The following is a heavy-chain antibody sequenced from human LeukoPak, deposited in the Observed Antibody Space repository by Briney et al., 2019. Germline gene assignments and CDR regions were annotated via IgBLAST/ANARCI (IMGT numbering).Heavy chain of an antibody. CDR2: LYADGST. CDR3: ARDSSSWYGSYYFNMAV. Sequence: GGYLRLSCAASGFIVSNNYLSWVRQAPGKGLEWISVLYADGSTYYTDSVKGRFTISRDNSKNTLYLQMNSLRADDTAVYYCARDSSSWYGSYYFNMAVWGQGTTVTVSS. CDR1: GFIVSNNY. D-gene: IGHD6-13*01. J-gene: IGHJ6*03. V-gene: IGHV3-53*01.